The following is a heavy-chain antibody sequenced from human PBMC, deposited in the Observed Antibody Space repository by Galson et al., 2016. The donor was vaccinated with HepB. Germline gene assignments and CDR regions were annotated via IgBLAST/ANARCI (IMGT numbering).Heavy chain of an antibody. CDR3: ARGPFDTSGHYLYFFDY. J-gene: IGHJ4*02. V-gene: IGHV1-46*01. CDR2: SNSNGETI. Sequence: SVKVSCKASGYTFTRYYLHWVRQAPGQGLEWKGLSNSNGETITYAQKFQGRVTMTRDTSTSTVYMELSGLRTEDTAGYYCARGPFDTSGHYLYFFDYWGQGTLVTVSS. CDR1: GYTFTRYY. D-gene: IGHD3-22*01.